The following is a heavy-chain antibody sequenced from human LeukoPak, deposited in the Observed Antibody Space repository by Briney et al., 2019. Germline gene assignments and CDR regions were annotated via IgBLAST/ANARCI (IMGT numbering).Heavy chain of an antibody. Sequence: ASVNVSCKASGYTFTSYYMHWVRQAPGQGLEWMGIINPSGGSTSYAQKFQGRVTMTRDTSTSTVYMELSSLRSEDTAVYYCARGGGIVGAPSRAFDIWGQGTMVTVSS. J-gene: IGHJ3*02. D-gene: IGHD1-26*01. CDR3: ARGGGIVGAPSRAFDI. CDR1: GYTFTSYY. V-gene: IGHV1-46*01. CDR2: INPSGGST.